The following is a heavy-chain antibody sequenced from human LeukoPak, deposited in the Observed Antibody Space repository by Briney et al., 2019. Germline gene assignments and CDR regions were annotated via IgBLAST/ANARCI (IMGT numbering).Heavy chain of an antibody. CDR2: INPNSGGT. CDR3: ARDRSSGWFRGKWFDP. J-gene: IGHJ5*02. D-gene: IGHD6-19*01. V-gene: IGHV1-2*02. CDR1: GYTLTGYY. Sequence: ASVKVSCKASGYTLTGYYMHWVRQAPGQGLEWMGWINPNSGGTNYAQKFQGRVTMTRDTSISTAYMELSRLRSDDTAVYYCARDRSSGWFRGKWFDPWGQGTLVTVSS.